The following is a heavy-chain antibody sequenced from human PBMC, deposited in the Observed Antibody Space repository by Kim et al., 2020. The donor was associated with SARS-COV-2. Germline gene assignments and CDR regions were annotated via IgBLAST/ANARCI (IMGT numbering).Heavy chain of an antibody. CDR1: GYTFTSYD. J-gene: IGHJ6*03. CDR3: ARSLTIFGVVISHPYYYYYMDV. Sequence: ASVKVSCKASGYTFTSYDINWVRQATGQGLEWMGWMNPNSGNTGYAQKFQGRVTMTRNTSISTAYMELSSLRSEDTAVYYCARSLTIFGVVISHPYYYYYMDVWGKGTTVTVSS. V-gene: IGHV1-8*01. CDR2: MNPNSGNT. D-gene: IGHD3-3*01.